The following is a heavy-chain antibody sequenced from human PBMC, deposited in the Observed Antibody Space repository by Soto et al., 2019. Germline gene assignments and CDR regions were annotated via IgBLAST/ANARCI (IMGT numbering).Heavy chain of an antibody. CDR3: AKDRGPYCSGAGCSASYGLDV. J-gene: IGHJ6*02. CDR1: GLTFSNYG. CDR2: ISYDGSNT. V-gene: IGHV3-30*18. D-gene: IGHD2-15*01. Sequence: QVQLVESGGGAVQPGRSLRLSCAASGLTFSNYGMYWVRQAPGKGLEWVAVISYDGSNTYYVDSVKGRFTISRDNSKNTLHLQMNRLRVDGTAVYYCAKDRGPYCSGAGCSASYGLDVWGQGTTVTVSS.